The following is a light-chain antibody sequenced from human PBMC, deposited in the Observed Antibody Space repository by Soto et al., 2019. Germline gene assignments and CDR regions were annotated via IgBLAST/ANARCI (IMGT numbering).Light chain of an antibody. CDR3: QQYGSSPLT. J-gene: IGKJ4*01. Sequence: EIVLTQAPGTLSLSQGERATLSCRASQSVSSSYLAWYQQKPGQAPRLLIHGASSRATGIPDRFSGSGSGTDFTLTISRLEPEDFAVYYCQQYGSSPLTFGGGTKVDIK. V-gene: IGKV3-20*01. CDR1: QSVSSSY. CDR2: GAS.